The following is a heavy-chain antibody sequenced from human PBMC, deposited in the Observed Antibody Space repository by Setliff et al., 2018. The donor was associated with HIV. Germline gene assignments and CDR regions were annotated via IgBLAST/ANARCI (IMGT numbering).Heavy chain of an antibody. CDR1: GGSISSGSYY. Sequence: SETLSLTCTVSGGSISSGSYYWSWIRQPAGKGLEWIGHIYTSGSTNYNPSLKSRVTISVDTSNNQFSLRLSSMTAADTAVYYCARGVLYWGQGTLVTVSS. CDR3: ARGVLY. D-gene: IGHD6-6*01. J-gene: IGHJ4*02. V-gene: IGHV4-61*09. CDR2: IYTSGST.